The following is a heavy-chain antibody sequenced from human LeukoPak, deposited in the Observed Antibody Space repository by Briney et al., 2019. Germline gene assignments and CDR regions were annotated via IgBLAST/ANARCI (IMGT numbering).Heavy chain of an antibody. CDR3: ARDLGYYGMDV. D-gene: IGHD3-16*01. J-gene: IGHJ6*02. CDR2: IYYSGST. CDR1: GGSISSYN. V-gene: IGHV4-59*13. Sequence: SETLSFTGTVSGGSISSYNGAGFRQPPGKGLEWIGYIYYSGSTNYNPSLKSRVTISVDTSKNQFSLKLSSVTAADTAVYYCARDLGYYGMDVWGQGTTVTVSS.